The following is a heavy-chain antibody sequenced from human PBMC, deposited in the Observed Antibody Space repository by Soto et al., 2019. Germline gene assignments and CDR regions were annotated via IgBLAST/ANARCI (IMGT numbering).Heavy chain of an antibody. V-gene: IGHV3-30-3*01. CDR2: ISYDGSNK. CDR1: GFTFSSYA. D-gene: IGHD6-13*01. CDR3: ERGGKQLVVGAFDI. J-gene: IGHJ3*02. Sequence: GGSLRLSCAASGFTFSSYAMHWVRQAPGKGLEWVAVISYDGSNKYYADSVKGRFTISRDNSKNTLNLQMNSLRAEDTAVYKCERGGKQLVVGAFDIWGQGTMVNVS.